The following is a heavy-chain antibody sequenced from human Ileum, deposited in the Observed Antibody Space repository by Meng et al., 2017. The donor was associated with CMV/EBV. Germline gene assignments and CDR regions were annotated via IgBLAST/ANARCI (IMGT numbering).Heavy chain of an antibody. CDR2: ISSGGTFI. CDR3: ARDSGDRPVVPPEDSAFDI. CDR1: GFTFSSYE. V-gene: IGHV3-48*03. Sequence: GESLKISCAASGFTFSSYEMNWVRQAPGKGLEWISYISSGGTFILYADSVQGRFTISRDNAKNSLYLQMNSLRVEDTAVYYCARDSGDRPVVPPEDSAFDIWGQGTKVTVSS. D-gene: IGHD4-23*01. J-gene: IGHJ3*02.